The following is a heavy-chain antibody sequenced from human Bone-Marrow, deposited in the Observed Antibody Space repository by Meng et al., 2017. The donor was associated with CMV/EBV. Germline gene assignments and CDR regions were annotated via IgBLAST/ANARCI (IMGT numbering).Heavy chain of an antibody. D-gene: IGHD4-17*01. CDR2: SGTTI. CDR3: AGSHDYGDYLYYFDY. J-gene: IGHJ4*02. V-gene: IGHV3-11*01. Sequence: SGTTIYHVDSVKGRFTISRDNAKNSLYLQMNSLRAEDTAVYYCAGSHDYGDYLYYFDYWGQGTLVTVSS.